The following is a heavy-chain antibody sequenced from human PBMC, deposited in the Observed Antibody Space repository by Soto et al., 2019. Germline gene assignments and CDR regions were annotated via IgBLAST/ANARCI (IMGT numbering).Heavy chain of an antibody. CDR2: IYYSGST. CDR1: GGSISSYY. CDR3: ARVRGRYWNYDWFDP. J-gene: IGHJ5*02. D-gene: IGHD1-7*01. V-gene: IGHV4-59*01. Sequence: PSETLSLTCTVSGGSISSYYWSWIRQPPGKGLEWIGYIYYSGSTNYNPSLKSRVTISVDTSKNRFSLKLSSVTAADTAVYYCARVRGRYWNYDWFDPWGQGTLVTVSS.